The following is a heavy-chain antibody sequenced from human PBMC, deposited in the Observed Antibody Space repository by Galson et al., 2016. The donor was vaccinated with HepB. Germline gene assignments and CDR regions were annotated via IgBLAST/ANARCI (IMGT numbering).Heavy chain of an antibody. CDR3: ARDQRWLQVGKDAFDL. CDR2: LSPSGTST. Sequence: SLRLSCAASRFTFSSYGMSWVRQAPGKGLEWVSGLSPSGTSTHYADSVKGRFSISRDNSKTTLYLQMNSLRVEDTALYYCARDQRWLQVGKDAFDLWDQGTFVIGSS. D-gene: IGHD5-24*01. CDR1: RFTFSSYG. V-gene: IGHV3-23*01. J-gene: IGHJ3*01.